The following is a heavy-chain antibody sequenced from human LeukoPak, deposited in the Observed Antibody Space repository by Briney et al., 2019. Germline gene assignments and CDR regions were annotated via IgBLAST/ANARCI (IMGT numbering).Heavy chain of an antibody. J-gene: IGHJ4*02. Sequence: GGSLRLSCAASGFTFSSYAMHWVRQAPGKGLEWVAVISYDGSNKYYADSVKGRFTISRDNSKNSLYLQMNGLRAEDTALYYCAKAAVRGSFDYFDYWGQGTLVTVSS. CDR1: GFTFSSYA. V-gene: IGHV3-30*04. CDR3: AKAAVRGSFDYFDY. D-gene: IGHD3-10*01. CDR2: ISYDGSNK.